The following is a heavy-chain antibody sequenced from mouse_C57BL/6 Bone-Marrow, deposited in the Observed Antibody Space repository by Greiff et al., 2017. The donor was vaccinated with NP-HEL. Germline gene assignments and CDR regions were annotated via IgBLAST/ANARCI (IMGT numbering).Heavy chain of an antibody. CDR2: FYPGSGSI. V-gene: IGHV1-62-2*01. CDR3: TIHEDTYYYGSSFPHAMDY. Sequence: VQLQQSGAELVKPGASVKLSCKASGYTFTEYTIHWVKQRSGQGLEWIGWFYPGSGSIKYNEKFKDKATLTADKSSSTVYMELSRLTSEDSAVYFWTIHEDTYYYGSSFPHAMDYWGQGTSVTVSA. J-gene: IGHJ4*01. D-gene: IGHD1-1*01. CDR1: GYTFTEYT.